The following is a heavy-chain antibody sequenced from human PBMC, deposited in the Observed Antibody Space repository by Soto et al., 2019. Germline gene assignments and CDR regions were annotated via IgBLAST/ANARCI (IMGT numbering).Heavy chain of an antibody. CDR2: IYHSGST. D-gene: IGHD2-15*01. CDR1: GGSISGGGYS. J-gene: IGHJ4*02. V-gene: IGHV4-30-2*01. CDR3: ARRRLPYCSGGSCYGDY. Sequence: SETLSLTCAVSGGSISGGGYSCNWIRQPPGKGLEWIGYIYHSGSTYYNPSLKSRVTISVDKSRNQFSLKLTSVTAADTAVYYCARRRLPYCSGGSCYGDYWGQGTLVTVSS.